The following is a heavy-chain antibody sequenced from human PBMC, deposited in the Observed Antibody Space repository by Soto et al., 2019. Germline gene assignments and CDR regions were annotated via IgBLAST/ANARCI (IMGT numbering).Heavy chain of an antibody. CDR2: ISPRSDYI. V-gene: IGHV3-21*01. J-gene: IGHJ6*02. CDR3: AREKRHNLLGGRVGMDV. Sequence: DVQLVESGGGLVKPGGSLRLSCVVSGFDFSDFSINWVRQAPGKGLEWVSSISPRSDYIYYADSLKGRFTVSRDNAKKSLFLQMNSLRADDTAVYYCAREKRHNLLGGRVGMDVWGQGTTVSVSS. CDR1: GFDFSDFS.